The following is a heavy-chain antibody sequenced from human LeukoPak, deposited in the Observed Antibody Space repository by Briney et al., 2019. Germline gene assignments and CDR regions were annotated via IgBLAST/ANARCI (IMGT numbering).Heavy chain of an antibody. CDR1: GFTFSSHS. J-gene: IGHJ4*02. CDR3: ARTTYYDFWSGSARGYFDY. CDR2: ISSSGSTI. V-gene: IGHV3-48*04. Sequence: GGSLRLSCAASGFTFSSHSMNWVRQAPGKGLEWVSYISSSGSTIYYADSVKGRFTISRDNAKNSLYLQMNSLRAEDTAVYYCARTTYYDFWSGSARGYFDYWGQGTLVTVSS. D-gene: IGHD3-3*01.